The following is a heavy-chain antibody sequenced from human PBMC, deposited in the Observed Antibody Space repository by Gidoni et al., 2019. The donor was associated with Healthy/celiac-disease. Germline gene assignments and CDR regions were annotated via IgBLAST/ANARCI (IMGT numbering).Heavy chain of an antibody. D-gene: IGHD3-10*01. CDR1: GYTFTSYA. V-gene: IGHV1-3*01. Sequence: QVQLVQSGAEVKKPGASVKVSCKASGYTFTSYAMHWVRQAPGPRLEWMGWINAGNGNTKYSQKFQGRVTITRDTSASTAYMELSSLRSEDTAVYYCARDLHITMVRGVTLPYWYFDLWGRGTLVTVSS. CDR3: ARDLHITMVRGVTLPYWYFDL. J-gene: IGHJ2*01. CDR2: INAGNGNT.